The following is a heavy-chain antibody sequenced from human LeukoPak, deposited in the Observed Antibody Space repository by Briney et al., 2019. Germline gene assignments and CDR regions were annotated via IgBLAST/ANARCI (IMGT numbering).Heavy chain of an antibody. CDR1: GFTFSTYA. CDR2: ISGRGDKT. V-gene: IGHV3-23*01. J-gene: IGHJ4*02. D-gene: IGHD3-16*01. Sequence: GGSLRLSCAASGFTFSTYAMNWVRQAPGKGLEWVSGISGRGDKTEYADSAKGRFTISRDNSKNTLYLHMNSLRVEDTAVYYCAKSSRGGGYWGQGTLVSVSS. CDR3: AKSSRGGGY.